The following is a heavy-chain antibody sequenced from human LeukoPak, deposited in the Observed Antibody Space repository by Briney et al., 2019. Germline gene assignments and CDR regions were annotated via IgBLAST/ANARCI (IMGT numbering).Heavy chain of an antibody. D-gene: IGHD3-10*01. J-gene: IGHJ4*02. CDR2: ISSGSSYT. Sequence: PGGSLRLSCAASGFTFSDYYMSWIRQAPRKGLEWVSYISSGSSYTNYADSVKGRFTISRDNAKNSLYLQMNSLRAEDTAVYYCASSFIPYYYGSGSYYYGQFDYWGQGTLVTVSS. CDR1: GFTFSDYY. CDR3: ASSFIPYYYGSGSYYYGQFDY. V-gene: IGHV3-11*03.